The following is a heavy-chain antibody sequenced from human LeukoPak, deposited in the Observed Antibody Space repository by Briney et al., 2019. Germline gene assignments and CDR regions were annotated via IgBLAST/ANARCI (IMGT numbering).Heavy chain of an antibody. CDR1: GFTFSSYS. CDR2: ISSSSSYI. V-gene: IGHV3-21*01. D-gene: IGHD3-10*01. CDR3: VRDRFRMDV. Sequence: GGSLRLSCAASGFTFSSYSMNWVRQAPGKGLEWVSSISSSSSYIYYADSTKGRFTISRDNAKNSLYLQMNSLTAEDTAVYFCVRDRFRMDVWGKGTTVIVSS. J-gene: IGHJ6*03.